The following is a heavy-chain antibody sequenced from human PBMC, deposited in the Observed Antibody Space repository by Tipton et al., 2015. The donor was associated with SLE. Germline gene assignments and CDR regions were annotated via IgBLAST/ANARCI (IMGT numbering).Heavy chain of an antibody. V-gene: IGHV3-7*01. J-gene: IGHJ4*02. Sequence: SLRLSCAASGFTFSSYWMSWARQAPGKGLEWVANIKQDGSEKSYVDSVKGRFTISRDNAKNSLYLQMNSLRAEDTAVYYCATGGEGAADYWGQGTLVTVSS. CDR3: ATGGEGAADY. CDR1: GFTFSSYW. CDR2: IKQDGSEK. D-gene: IGHD3-10*01.